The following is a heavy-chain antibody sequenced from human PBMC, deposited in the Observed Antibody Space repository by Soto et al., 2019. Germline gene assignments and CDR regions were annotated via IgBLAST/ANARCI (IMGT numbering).Heavy chain of an antibody. CDR2: IYYSGST. Sequence: QVQLQESGPGLVKPSETLSLTCTVSGGSISSYYWSWIRQPPGKGLEWIGYIYYSGSTNYNPSLKSRVTISVDTSKKQFSLKLSSVTAADTAVYYCARDMVWGSYRYWDYWGQGTLVTVSS. V-gene: IGHV4-59*01. D-gene: IGHD3-16*02. CDR1: GGSISSYY. CDR3: ARDMVWGSYRYWDY. J-gene: IGHJ4*02.